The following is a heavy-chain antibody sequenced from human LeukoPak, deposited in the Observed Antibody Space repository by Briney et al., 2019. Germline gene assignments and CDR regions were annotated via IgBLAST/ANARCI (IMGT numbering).Heavy chain of an antibody. J-gene: IGHJ4*02. CDR1: GFRFSNHG. CDR2: ISPRGDIT. V-gene: IGHV3-23*01. CDR3: ASTDVDY. Sequence: QTGGSLRLSCAGSGFRFSNHGMNWVRQAPGKGLEWVSGISPRGDITYYADSVKGRFTISRDNAKNSLYLQMNSLRAEDTAVYYCASTDVDYWGQGTLVTVSS.